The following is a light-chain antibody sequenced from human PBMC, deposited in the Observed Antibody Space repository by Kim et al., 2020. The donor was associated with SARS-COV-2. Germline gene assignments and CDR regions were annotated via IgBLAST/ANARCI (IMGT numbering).Light chain of an antibody. CDR2: WAT. CDR1: QSVLRASDNRNY. CDR3: QQYYDLPLT. Sequence: ATINCRCSQSVLRASDNRNYLGWYQQRPGQPPKLLIYWATTRQSGVPDRFSGGGSGTDFTLTIRSLQAEDVAIYYCQQYYDLPLTFAHGTKVDIK. J-gene: IGKJ1*01. V-gene: IGKV4-1*01.